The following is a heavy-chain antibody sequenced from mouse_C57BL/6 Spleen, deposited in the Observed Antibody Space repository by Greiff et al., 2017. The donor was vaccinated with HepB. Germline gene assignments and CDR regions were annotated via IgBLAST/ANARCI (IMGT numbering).Heavy chain of an antibody. CDR2: IYPGDGDT. D-gene: IGHD1-1*01. V-gene: IGHV1-80*01. J-gene: IGHJ3*01. Sequence: VQLQQSGAELVKPGASVKISCKASGYAFSSYWMNWVKQRPGKGLEWIGQIYPGDGDTNYNGKFKGKAILTADKSSSTAYMQLSSLTSEDSAVYFCAREGSYGSTFAYWGQGTLVTVSA. CDR1: GYAFSSYW. CDR3: AREGSYGSTFAY.